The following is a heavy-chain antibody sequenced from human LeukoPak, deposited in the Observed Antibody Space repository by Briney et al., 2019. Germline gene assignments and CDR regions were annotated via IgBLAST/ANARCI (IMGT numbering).Heavy chain of an antibody. CDR1: GYTFTSYG. V-gene: IGHV1-18*01. J-gene: IGHJ6*03. CDR3: ARRGSWGPNYYYYYMDV. Sequence: ASVKVSCKASGYTFTSYGISWVRQAPGQGLEWMGWISAYNGNTNYAQKLQGRVTMTTDTSTSTAYIELRSLRSDDTAVYYCARRGSWGPNYYYYYMDVWGKGTTVTVSS. CDR2: ISAYNGNT. D-gene: IGHD6-13*01.